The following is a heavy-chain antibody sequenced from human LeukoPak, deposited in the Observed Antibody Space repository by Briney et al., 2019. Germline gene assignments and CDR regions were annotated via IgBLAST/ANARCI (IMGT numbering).Heavy chain of an antibody. CDR1: GFTFSSYW. Sequence: GGSLRLSCAASGFTFSSYWMHWVRQAPGKGLVWVSRINSDVSSTSYADSVKGRFTISRDNAKNTLYLQMNSLRAEHTAVYYCARDPSRNYYYDSSGYYGDAFDIWGQGTMVTVSS. J-gene: IGHJ3*02. D-gene: IGHD3-22*01. CDR3: ARDPSRNYYYDSSGYYGDAFDI. V-gene: IGHV3-74*01. CDR2: INSDVSST.